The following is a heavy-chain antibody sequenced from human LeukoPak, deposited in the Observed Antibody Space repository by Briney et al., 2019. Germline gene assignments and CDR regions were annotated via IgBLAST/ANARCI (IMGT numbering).Heavy chain of an antibody. CDR3: ARDCGGDSYLGAFDI. CDR1: GGSIHTYY. V-gene: IGHV4-59*13. D-gene: IGHD2-21*02. Sequence: SETLSLTCSVSGGSIHTYYWTWIRQPPGKGLEWIGNVYYSGTTYYNPSLKSRLTISVDTSKNQFSLKLNFVTAADTAVYFCARDCGGDSYLGAFDIWGQGTVVTVSS. CDR2: VYYSGTT. J-gene: IGHJ3*02.